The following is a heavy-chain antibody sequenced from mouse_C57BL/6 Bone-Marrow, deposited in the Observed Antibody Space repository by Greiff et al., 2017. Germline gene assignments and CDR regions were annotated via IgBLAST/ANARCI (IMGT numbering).Heavy chain of an antibody. J-gene: IGHJ2*01. CDR3: ARGGAQALFDY. CDR1: GFTFRDYG. V-gene: IGHV5-17*01. Sequence: VKLMESGGGLVKPGGSLKLSCAASGFTFRDYGMHWVRPAPEKGLEWVAYISSGSSTIYYADTVKGRLTISRDNAKNTLFLQMTSLRSDDTAMYYCARGGAQALFDYWGQGTTLTVSS. D-gene: IGHD3-2*02. CDR2: ISSGSSTI.